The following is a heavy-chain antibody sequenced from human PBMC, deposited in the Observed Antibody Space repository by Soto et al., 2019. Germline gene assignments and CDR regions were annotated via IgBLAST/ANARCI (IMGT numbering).Heavy chain of an antibody. J-gene: IGHJ6*02. CDR3: AGGAVAGYYYYYGMDV. CDR1: GFTFSSYS. V-gene: IGHV3-21*01. D-gene: IGHD6-19*01. CDR2: ISSSSSYI. Sequence: PGGSLRLSCAASGFTFSSYSMNWVRQAPGKGLEWVSSISSSSSYIYYADSVKGRFTISRDNAKNSLYLQMNSLRAEDTAVYYCAGGAVAGYYYYYGMDVWGQGTTVTVSS.